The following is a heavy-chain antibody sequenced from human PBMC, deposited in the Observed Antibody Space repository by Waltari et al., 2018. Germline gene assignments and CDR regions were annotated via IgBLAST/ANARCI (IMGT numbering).Heavy chain of an antibody. CDR2: INTDGSST. Sequence: EVQLVESGGGLVQPGGSLRLSCAASGFTFSSYWMHWVAQAPGKGRVWVSRINTDGSSTSYADSVKGRFTISRDNAKNTLYLQMNSLRAEDTAVYYCASGRIAAAGLVDYWGQGTLVTVSS. D-gene: IGHD6-13*01. CDR3: ASGRIAAAGLVDY. J-gene: IGHJ4*02. CDR1: GFTFSSYW. V-gene: IGHV3-74*01.